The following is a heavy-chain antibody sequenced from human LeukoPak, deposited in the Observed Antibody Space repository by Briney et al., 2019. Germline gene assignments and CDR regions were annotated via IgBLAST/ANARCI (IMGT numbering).Heavy chain of an antibody. D-gene: IGHD5-24*01. J-gene: IGHJ4*02. Sequence: GGSLRLSCAASGFSFSSYWMHWVRQAPGKGLVWASRIDSDGSSTAYADSVKGRFTISRDNSKNTLYLQMNSLRAEDTAVYYCAKARAGYNSYYFDYWGQGTLVTVSS. CDR3: AKARAGYNSYYFDY. CDR2: IDSDGSST. CDR1: GFSFSSYW. V-gene: IGHV3-74*01.